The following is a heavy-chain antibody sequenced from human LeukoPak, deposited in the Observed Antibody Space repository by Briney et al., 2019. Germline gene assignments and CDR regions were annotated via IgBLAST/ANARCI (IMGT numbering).Heavy chain of an antibody. D-gene: IGHD2-15*01. CDR1: GFTFGSYA. CDR3: ARNHHNSGGRCDF. CDR2: ISGSGGNT. J-gene: IGHJ4*02. V-gene: IGHV3-23*01. Sequence: GGSLRLSCAASGFTFGSYAMSWVRQAPGRGLEWVSAISGSGGNTYYADSVKGRFTISRDNPKNTLYLQMNSLRADDTAVYYCARNHHNSGGRCDFWGQGTLVTVSS.